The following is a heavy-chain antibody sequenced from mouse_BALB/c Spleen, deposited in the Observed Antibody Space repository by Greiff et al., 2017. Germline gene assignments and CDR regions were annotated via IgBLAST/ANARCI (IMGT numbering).Heavy chain of an antibody. D-gene: IGHD1-1*01. J-gene: IGHJ4*01. CDR1: GDSITSGY. Sequence: VQLKESGPSLVKPSQTLSLTCSVTGDSITSGYWNWIRKFPGYKLEYMGYISYSGSTYYNPSLKSRISITRDTSKNQYYLQLNSVTTEDTATYYCARAPIYYYGSSYGYAMDYWGQGTSVTVSS. V-gene: IGHV3-8*02. CDR3: ARAPIYYYGSSYGYAMDY. CDR2: ISYSGST.